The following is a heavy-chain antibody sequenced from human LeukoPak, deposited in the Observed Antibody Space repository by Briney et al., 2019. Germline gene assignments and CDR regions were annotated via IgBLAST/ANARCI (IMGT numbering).Heavy chain of an antibody. Sequence: GASVKVSCQASEYTFTGCFMHWVRQAPGRGLEWMGWMNSNHGGSNYEQMCQGSDIMTRDTSISTAYKELSSLTADDTAVYYCARARVYYYMDDWGKGTTVTVSS. J-gene: IGHJ6*03. V-gene: IGHV1-2*02. CDR3: ARARVYYYMDD. CDR1: EYTFTGCF. CDR2: MNSNHGGS.